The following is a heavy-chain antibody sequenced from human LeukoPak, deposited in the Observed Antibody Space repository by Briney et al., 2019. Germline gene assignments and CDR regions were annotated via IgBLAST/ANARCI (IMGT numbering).Heavy chain of an antibody. CDR1: GYSFTSYW. J-gene: IGHJ1*01. Sequence: GESLKISCKGSGYSFTSYWIDWVRQMPGKGLEWMGIIYPGDSDTRYSPSFQGQVTISADKSISTAYLQWSSLKASDTAMYYCTRPLVSITMIVVVITTSPGNEAEYSQHWGQGALVTVSS. D-gene: IGHD3-22*01. V-gene: IGHV5-51*01. CDR3: TRPLVSITMIVVVITTSPGNEAEYSQH. CDR2: IYPGDSDT.